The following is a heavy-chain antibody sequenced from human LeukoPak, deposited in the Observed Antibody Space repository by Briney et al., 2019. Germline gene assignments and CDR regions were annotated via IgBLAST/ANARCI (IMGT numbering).Heavy chain of an antibody. D-gene: IGHD2-2*01. CDR1: GYTFTSYG. Sequence: VASVKVSCKASGYTFTSYGINWVRQATGQGLEWMGCINTNSGITYYVQNVQGRVTMTRNTSISTAYMELSRLRSEDTAVYYCARGRKYQLHKGRGYYYYMDVWGKGTTVTVSS. CDR3: ARGRKYQLHKGRGYYYYMDV. J-gene: IGHJ6*03. V-gene: IGHV1-8*01. CDR2: INTNSGIT.